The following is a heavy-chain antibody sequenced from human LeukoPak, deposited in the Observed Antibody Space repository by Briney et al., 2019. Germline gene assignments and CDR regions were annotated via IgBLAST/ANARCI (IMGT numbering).Heavy chain of an antibody. CDR3: ARCSLGVGAYDAFDI. CDR1: GGSISSGSYY. J-gene: IGHJ3*02. Sequence: SQTLSLTCTVSGGSISSGSYYWSWIRQPAGKGLEWIGRIYTSGSTYYNPSLKSRVTISVDRSKNQFSLKLSSVTAADTAVYYCARCSLGVGAYDAFDIWGQGTMVTVSS. D-gene: IGHD1-26*01. CDR2: IYTSGST. V-gene: IGHV4-61*02.